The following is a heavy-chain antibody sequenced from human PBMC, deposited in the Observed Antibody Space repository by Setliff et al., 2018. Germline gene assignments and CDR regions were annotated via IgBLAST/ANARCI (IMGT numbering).Heavy chain of an antibody. Sequence: SETLSLTCTVYDGSFSNYYWGWIRQSPGKGLEWIGEINDSGTTNYSPSLKSRVTISLDASTNQFSLKLRSVSAADTAVYYCRYWSGYYNNDYWGQGTLVTVSS. D-gene: IGHD3-3*01. J-gene: IGHJ4*02. CDR3: RYWSGYYNNDY. V-gene: IGHV4-34*01. CDR2: INDSGTT. CDR1: DGSFSNYY.